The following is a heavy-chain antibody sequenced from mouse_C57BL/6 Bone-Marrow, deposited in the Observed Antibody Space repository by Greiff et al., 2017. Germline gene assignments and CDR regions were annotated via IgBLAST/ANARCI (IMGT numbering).Heavy chain of an antibody. D-gene: IGHD1-1*01. Sequence: QVQLQQSGAELVRPGTSVKVSCKASGYAFTNYLIEWVKQRPGQGLEWIGVINPGSGGTNYNEKFKGKATMTADKSSSTAYMKLSSLTSEDSAVYFCARYDYGSYFDYWGQGTTLTVSS. J-gene: IGHJ2*01. CDR3: ARYDYGSYFDY. V-gene: IGHV1-54*01. CDR1: GYAFTNYL. CDR2: INPGSGGT.